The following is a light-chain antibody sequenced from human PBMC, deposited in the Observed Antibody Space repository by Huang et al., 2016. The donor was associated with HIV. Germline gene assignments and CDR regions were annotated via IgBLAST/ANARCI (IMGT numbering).Light chain of an antibody. CDR1: QSVNTF. Sequence: EIVLTQSPATLSLSPGERATLSCRASQSVNTFLAWYKQKPGHAPRLLIYDAANRATGIPARFSGSGSGTDFTLTISSLEPEDFAVYYCQQRSNRPLTFGGGTKVEIK. CDR2: DAA. J-gene: IGKJ4*01. CDR3: QQRSNRPLT. V-gene: IGKV3-11*01.